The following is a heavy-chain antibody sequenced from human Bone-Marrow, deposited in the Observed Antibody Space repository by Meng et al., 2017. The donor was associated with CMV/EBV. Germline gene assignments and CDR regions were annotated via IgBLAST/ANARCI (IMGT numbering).Heavy chain of an antibody. CDR2: ISSSGSTI. V-gene: IGHV3-48*03. CDR3: AKLYYYGSGSNY. Sequence: LSLTCAASGFTFSSYEMNWVRQAPGKGLEWVSYISSSGSTIYYADSVKGRFTISRDNSNNTVFLQMNSLRVEDTALYYCAKLYYYGSGSNYWGQGTLVTVSS. J-gene: IGHJ4*02. D-gene: IGHD3-10*01. CDR1: GFTFSSYE.